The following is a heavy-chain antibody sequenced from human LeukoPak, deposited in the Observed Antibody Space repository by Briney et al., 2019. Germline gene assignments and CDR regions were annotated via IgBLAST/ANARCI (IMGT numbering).Heavy chain of an antibody. V-gene: IGHV3-23*01. Sequence: GGSLRLSCAASGFTFSSYAMSWVRQAPGKGLEWVSAISGSGGSTYYADSVKGRFTISRDNSKNTLYLQMNSLRAEDTAVYYCAKDELYYYDSSGYRPYYYYMDVWGKGTTVTVSS. CDR3: AKDELYYYDSSGYRPYYYYMDV. J-gene: IGHJ6*03. D-gene: IGHD3-22*01. CDR1: GFTFSSYA. CDR2: ISGSGGST.